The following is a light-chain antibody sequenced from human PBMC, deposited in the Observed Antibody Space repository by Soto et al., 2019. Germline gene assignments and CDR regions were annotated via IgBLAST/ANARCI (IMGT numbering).Light chain of an antibody. CDR2: DVS. CDR3: CSYAGSSRV. V-gene: IGLV2-11*01. J-gene: IGLJ2*01. CDR1: SSDVGGYNY. Sequence: QSVLTQPRSVSGSPGQSVTISCTGTSSDVGGYNYVSWYQQHPGKAPKLMIYDVSKRPSGVPDRFSGSKSGNTASLTISGLQAEDGADYYCCSYAGSSRVFGGGTKLTVL.